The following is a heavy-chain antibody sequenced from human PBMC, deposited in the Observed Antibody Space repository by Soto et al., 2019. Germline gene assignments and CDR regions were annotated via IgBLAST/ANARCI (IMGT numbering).Heavy chain of an antibody. Sequence: QVQLQESGPGLVKPSETLSLTCTVSGGSISSYYWSWIRQPPGKGLEWLGYIFYSRNTNYNPSLKSRVTMSVATSTSQFSLRLTSVTAADTAVYYCARAKTFYCGGDCPYFDYWGQGTLVTVSS. CDR2: IFYSRNT. J-gene: IGHJ4*02. V-gene: IGHV4-59*01. CDR1: GGSISSYY. CDR3: ARAKTFYCGGDCPYFDY. D-gene: IGHD2-21*02.